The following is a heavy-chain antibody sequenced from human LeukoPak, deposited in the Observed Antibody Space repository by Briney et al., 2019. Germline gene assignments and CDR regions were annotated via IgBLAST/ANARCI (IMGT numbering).Heavy chain of an antibody. Sequence: SETLSLTCTVSGGTISSGAYYWSWIRQPPGMGLEWIGYIYYSGRTYYKPSLRSRVTISVDRSRNQFSLKLTSVTAADTAGYYCARHAEESFDAFNIWGQGTMVTVSS. CDR2: IYYSGRT. CDR1: GGTISSGAYY. CDR3: ARHAEESFDAFNI. V-gene: IGHV4-30-4*01. J-gene: IGHJ3*02. D-gene: IGHD1-26*01.